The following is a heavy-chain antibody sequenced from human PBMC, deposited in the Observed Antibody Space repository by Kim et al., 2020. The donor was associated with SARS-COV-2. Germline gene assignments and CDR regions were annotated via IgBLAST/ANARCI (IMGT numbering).Heavy chain of an antibody. CDR3: AKACNGGTGCFYMDF. J-gene: IGHJ4*02. D-gene: IGHD2-15*01. V-gene: IGHV3-33*03. CDR1: GFTFSSHG. CDR2: IWNDGNYA. Sequence: GGSLRLSCAASGFTFSSHGMHWVRQAPGKGLEWVGIIWNDGNYAYYGDSVKGRFTISRDNSKNTLYLQMNNLRVEDTAVYYCAKACNGGTGCFYMDFWGLRPLDTVSS.